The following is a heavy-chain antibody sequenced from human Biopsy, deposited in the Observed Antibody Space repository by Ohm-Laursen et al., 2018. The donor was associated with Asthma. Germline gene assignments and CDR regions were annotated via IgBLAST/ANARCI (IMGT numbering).Heavy chain of an antibody. D-gene: IGHD3-22*01. J-gene: IGHJ4*02. CDR1: GFAVSRDH. CDR3: ARGDSSNWSHYYFDY. V-gene: IGHV3-53*01. Sequence: SLRLSCAASGFAVSRDHIFWVRQAPGKGLEWVSVIYSGGTSHTADSVRGRFTISRDHSKNTLYLQMHSLRAEDTAVYYCARGDSSNWSHYYFDYWGQGTLVTVSS. CDR2: IYSGGTS.